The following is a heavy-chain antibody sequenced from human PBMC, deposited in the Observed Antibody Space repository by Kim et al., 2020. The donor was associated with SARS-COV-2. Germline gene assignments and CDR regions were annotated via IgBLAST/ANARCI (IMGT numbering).Heavy chain of an antibody. CDR1: GYTFTNYY. CDR2: INPNSGVT. V-gene: IGHV1-2*06. CDR3: ARDLRGTIGGVGVSDYGM. J-gene: IGHJ6*01. Sequence: ASVKVSCTASGYTFTNYYIHWVRQAPGQGLEWMGRINPNSGVTNYVQKFQGRVTMTRDTSISTAYMELSSLRSDDTALYYCARDLRGTIGGVGVSDYGM. D-gene: IGHD3-3*01.